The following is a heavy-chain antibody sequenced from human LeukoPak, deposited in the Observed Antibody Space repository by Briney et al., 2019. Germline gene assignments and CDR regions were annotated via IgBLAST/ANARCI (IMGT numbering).Heavy chain of an antibody. D-gene: IGHD3-3*01. CDR3: ARDFRITIFSYGMDV. Sequence: GESLRLSCAASGFAFRSYSMHWVRQAPGKGLEWVSSISSSSSFIYYADSVKGRFTISRDNAKNSVFLQMNSLRVEDTAVYYCARDFRITIFSYGMDVWGQGTTVTVSS. CDR2: ISSSSSFI. J-gene: IGHJ6*02. CDR1: GFAFRSYS. V-gene: IGHV3-21*01.